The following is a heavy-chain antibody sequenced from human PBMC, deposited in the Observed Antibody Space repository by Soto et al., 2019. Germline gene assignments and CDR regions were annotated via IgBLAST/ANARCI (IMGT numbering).Heavy chain of an antibody. CDR2: TYYRSKWYN. Sequence: QTQPLTDALPVDRVSSNRSAPNRIRQSPSRGLEWLGRTYYRSKWYNDYAVSVKSRITINPDTSKNQFSLQLNSVTPEDTAVYYCARGYRLPPTGHPSYYFLDVWGKGTTVTVSS. V-gene: IGHV6-1*01. CDR1: VDRVSSNRSA. D-gene: IGHD3-16*02. J-gene: IGHJ6*03. CDR3: ARGYRLPPTGHPSYYFLDV.